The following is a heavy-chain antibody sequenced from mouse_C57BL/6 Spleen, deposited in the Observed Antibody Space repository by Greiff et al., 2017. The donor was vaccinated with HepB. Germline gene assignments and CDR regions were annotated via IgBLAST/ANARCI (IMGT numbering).Heavy chain of an antibody. CDR1: GFTFSSYA. CDR3: ARDLY. J-gene: IGHJ3*01. CDR2: ISDGGSYT. V-gene: IGHV5-4*01. Sequence: EVQGVESGGGLVKPGGSLKLSCAASGFTFSSYAMSWVRQTPEKRLEWVATISDGGSYTYYPDNVKGRFTISRDNAKNNLYLQMSHLKSEDTAMYYCARDLYWGQGTLVTVSA.